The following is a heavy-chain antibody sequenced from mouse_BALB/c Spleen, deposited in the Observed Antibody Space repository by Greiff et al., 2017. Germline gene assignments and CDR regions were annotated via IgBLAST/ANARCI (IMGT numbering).Heavy chain of an antibody. CDR3: ARHGNFAY. Sequence: EVQLVESGGDLVKPGGSLKLSCAASGFTFSSYAMSWVRQTPEKRLEWVATISSGGSYTYYPDSVKGRFTISRDNAKNTLYLQMSSLRSEDTAMYYCARHGNFAYWGQGTLVTVSA. V-gene: IGHV5-9-3*01. CDR2: ISSGGSYT. J-gene: IGHJ3*01. CDR1: GFTFSSYA. D-gene: IGHD2-1*01.